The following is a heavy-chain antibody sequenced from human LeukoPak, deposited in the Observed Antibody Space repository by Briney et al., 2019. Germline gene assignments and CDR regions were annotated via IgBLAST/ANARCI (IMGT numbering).Heavy chain of an antibody. CDR2: IPYDGTNK. D-gene: IGHD5-12*01. CDR1: GFIFSHFA. J-gene: IGHJ4*02. Sequence: GRSLRLSCATAGFIFSHFAMHWVRQAPGKGLECVALIPYDGTNKYYADSVNGRFTISRDNLNNTLYLQMNSLRAEDTAVYYCAYENYWGQGTLVTVSS. V-gene: IGHV3-30*03. CDR3: AYENY.